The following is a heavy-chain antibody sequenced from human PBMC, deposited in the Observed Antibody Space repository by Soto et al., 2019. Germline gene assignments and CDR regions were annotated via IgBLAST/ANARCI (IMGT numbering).Heavy chain of an antibody. Sequence: ASVKVSCKVSGYTLTELSMHWVRQAPGKGLEWMGGFDPEDGETIYAQKFQGRVTMTEDTSTDTAYMELRSLRSDDTAVYYCARNGGDPTFFSDYWGQGTLVTVSS. CDR2: FDPEDGET. CDR1: GYTLTELS. J-gene: IGHJ4*02. V-gene: IGHV1-24*01. D-gene: IGHD2-21*02. CDR3: ARNGGDPTFFSDY.